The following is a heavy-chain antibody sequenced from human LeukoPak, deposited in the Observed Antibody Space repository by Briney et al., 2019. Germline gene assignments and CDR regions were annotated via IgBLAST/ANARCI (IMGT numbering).Heavy chain of an antibody. CDR2: MYYGGST. CDR1: GGSISSSRYY. V-gene: IGHV4-39*01. CDR3: ARVTAARPVNWFDP. Sequence: SETLSLTCTVSGGSISSSRYYWGWIRQPPGKGLEWIGSMYYGGSTYYNPSLKSRVTVSVDTSKNLFSLKLSSVTAADTAVYYCARVTAARPVNWFDPWGQGTLVTVSS. D-gene: IGHD6-6*01. J-gene: IGHJ5*02.